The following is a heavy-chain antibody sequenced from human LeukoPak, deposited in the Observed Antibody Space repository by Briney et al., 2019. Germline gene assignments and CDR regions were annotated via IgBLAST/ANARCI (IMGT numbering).Heavy chain of an antibody. Sequence: SETLSLTCAVSGGSISSGGYSWSWIRQPPGKGLEWIGYVYHSGSTYYNPSLKSRVTISVDTSKNQFSLKLSSVTAADTAVYYCARTYSSGWYPGAFDIWGQGTMVTVSS. D-gene: IGHD6-19*01. J-gene: IGHJ3*02. V-gene: IGHV4-30-2*01. CDR3: ARTYSSGWYPGAFDI. CDR2: VYHSGST. CDR1: GGSISSGGYS.